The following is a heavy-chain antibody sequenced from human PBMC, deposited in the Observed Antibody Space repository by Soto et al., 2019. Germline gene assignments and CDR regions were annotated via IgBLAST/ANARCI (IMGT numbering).Heavy chain of an antibody. CDR1: GGSISSGDYY. J-gene: IGHJ6*02. CDR3: AREQSGSLYYYGMDV. Sequence: SETLSLTCTVSGGSISSGDYYWSWIRQPPGKGLEWIGYIYYSGSTYYNPSLKSRVTISVDTSKNQFSLKLSSVTAADTAVYYCAREQSGSLYYYGMDVWGQGTTVTVSS. D-gene: IGHD3-22*01. CDR2: IYYSGST. V-gene: IGHV4-30-4*01.